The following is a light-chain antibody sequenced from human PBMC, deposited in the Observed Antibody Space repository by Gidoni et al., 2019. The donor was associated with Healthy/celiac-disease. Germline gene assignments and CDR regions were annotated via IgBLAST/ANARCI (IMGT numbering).Light chain of an antibody. CDR3: QSYDSSNLWV. J-gene: IGLJ3*02. V-gene: IGLV6-57*03. CDR1: SGSIASNY. CDR2: EDN. Sequence: NFMLTQPHSVSESPGKTVTISCTRSSGSIASNYVQWYQQRPGSAPTTVIYEDNQRPSGVPDRFSGSIDSSSNSASLTISGLKTEDEADYYCQSYDSSNLWVFGGGTKLXV.